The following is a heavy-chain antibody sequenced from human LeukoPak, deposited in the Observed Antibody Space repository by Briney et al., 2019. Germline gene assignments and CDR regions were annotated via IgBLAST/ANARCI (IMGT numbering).Heavy chain of an antibody. V-gene: IGHV4-59*11. CDR3: ARVGITAAGTHLFDY. D-gene: IGHD6-13*01. CDR1: GGSISSHY. J-gene: IGHJ4*02. CDR2: IYYSGST. Sequence: SETLSLTCTVSGGSISSHYWSWIRQPPGKGLEWIGYIYYSGSTNYNPSLKSRVTISVDTSKNQFSLKLSSVTAADTAVYYCARVGITAAGTHLFDYWGQGTLVPVSS.